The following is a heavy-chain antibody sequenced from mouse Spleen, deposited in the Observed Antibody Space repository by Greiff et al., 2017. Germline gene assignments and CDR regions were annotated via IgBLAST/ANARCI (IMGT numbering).Heavy chain of an antibody. CDR2: IYPYNGGT. D-gene: IGHD2-10*01. V-gene: IGHV1S29*02. J-gene: IGHJ2*01. Sequence: VQLKESGPELVKPGASVKISCKASGYTFTDYNMHWVKQSHGKSLEWIGYIYPYNGGTGYNQKFKSKATLTVDNSSSTAYMELRSLTSEDSAVYYCARSEAYYGNYVFDYWGQGTTLTVSS. CDR3: ARSEAYYGNYVFDY. CDR1: GYTFTDYN.